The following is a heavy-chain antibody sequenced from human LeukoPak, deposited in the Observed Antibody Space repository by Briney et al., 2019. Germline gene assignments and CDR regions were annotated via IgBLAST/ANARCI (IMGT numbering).Heavy chain of an antibody. CDR2: IYYSGST. D-gene: IGHD5-18*01. CDR3: ARGRGYSYGYFLY. CDR1: GGSISSSSYY. V-gene: IGHV4-39*07. Sequence: ASETPSLTCTVSGGSISSSSYYWGWIRQPPGKGLEWIGSIYYSGSTYYNPSLKSRVTISVDTSKNQFSLKLSSVTAADTAVYYCARGRGYSYGYFLYWGQGTLVTVSS. J-gene: IGHJ4*02.